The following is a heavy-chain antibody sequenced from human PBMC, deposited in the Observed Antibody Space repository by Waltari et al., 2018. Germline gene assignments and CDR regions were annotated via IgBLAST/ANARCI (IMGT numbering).Heavy chain of an antibody. CDR2: IIPSFGTA. CDR1: GGTFSSYA. Sequence: QVQLVQSGAEVKKPASSVKVSCKASGGTFSSYAISWVRQAPGQGLEWMGGIIPSFGTANYAQKFQGRVTITADESTSTAYMELSSLRSEDTAVYYCARASIAAAGTDYYYGMDVWGQGTTVTVSS. J-gene: IGHJ6*02. V-gene: IGHV1-69*13. CDR3: ARASIAAAGTDYYYGMDV. D-gene: IGHD6-13*01.